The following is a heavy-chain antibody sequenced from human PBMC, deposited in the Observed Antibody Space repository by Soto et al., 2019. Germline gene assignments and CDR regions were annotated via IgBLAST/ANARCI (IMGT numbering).Heavy chain of an antibody. V-gene: IGHV3-30-3*01. CDR2: ISYDGTNK. D-gene: IGHD7-27*01. J-gene: IGHJ4*02. CDR1: GFSFSISP. Sequence: QVQLVESGGGVVQPGRSLRLSCAASGFSFSISPMHWVRQAPGKGPEWVALISYDGTNKFYADSVKGRFTISRDNSKSTLYLQVDSLRPEDAAVYYCARDPKTPGGQHWAINYFDSWGQGTLGTVSS. CDR3: ARDPKTPGGQHWAINYFDS.